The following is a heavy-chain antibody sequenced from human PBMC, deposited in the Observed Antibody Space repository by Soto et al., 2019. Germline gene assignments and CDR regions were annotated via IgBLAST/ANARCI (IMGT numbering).Heavy chain of an antibody. D-gene: IGHD3-3*01. CDR1: GGPMNSVHDY. Sequence: QVQLQESGPGLVKPSQTLSLTCTVSGGPMNSVHDYWTWLRQSPGKGLEWIGYISYSGSTSYNTSLKGRITISLDVSKKQFALKLTSVTAADTAVYYCTRGRSFTIFGVIRPQNWFDPWGQGILVTVAS. V-gene: IGHV4-30-4*01. CDR3: TRGRSFTIFGVIRPQNWFDP. CDR2: ISYSGST. J-gene: IGHJ5*02.